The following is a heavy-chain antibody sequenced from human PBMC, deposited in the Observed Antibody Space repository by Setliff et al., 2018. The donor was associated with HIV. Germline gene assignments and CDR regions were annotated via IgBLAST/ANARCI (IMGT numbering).Heavy chain of an antibody. Sequence: ASVKVSCKASGYTFIAYYIHWLRQAPGQAPVWMGWISTDNHKTNYAQRLQDRVKMTSDTSTTTAYMELMSLRSDDTAIYYCARDAKYSESHLGWFDFWGQGTLVTVSS. CDR3: ARDAKYSESHLGWFDF. CDR1: GYTFIAYY. J-gene: IGHJ5*01. D-gene: IGHD5-12*01. V-gene: IGHV1-18*04. CDR2: ISTDNHKT.